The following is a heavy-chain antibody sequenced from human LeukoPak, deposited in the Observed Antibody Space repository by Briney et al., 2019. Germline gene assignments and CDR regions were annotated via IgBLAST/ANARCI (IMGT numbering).Heavy chain of an antibody. CDR2: ISSSGSTI. D-gene: IGHD2-21*01. V-gene: IGHV3-11*04. CDR3: ARAACGGDCYSGFDY. J-gene: IGHJ4*02. Sequence: PGGSLRLSCAASGFTSSDYYMSWIRQAPGKGLDWVSYISSSGSTIYYADSVKGRFTISRDNAKNSLYLQMNSLRAEDTAVYYCARAACGGDCYSGFDYWGQGTLVTVSS. CDR1: GFTSSDYY.